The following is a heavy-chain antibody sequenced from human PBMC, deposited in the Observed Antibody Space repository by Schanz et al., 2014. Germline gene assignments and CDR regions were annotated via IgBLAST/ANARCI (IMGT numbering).Heavy chain of an antibody. CDR3: AKEKEEVAADGSCFDH. CDR2: ISFDGRNT. CDR1: GITLSGYG. J-gene: IGHJ4*02. D-gene: IGHD6-13*01. Sequence: QVQLVESGGGVVQPGRSLRLSCAASGITLSGYGLHWVRQAPGKGLEWVGFISFDGRNTGYAHSVKGRFTISRDNSKNTVNLQMNSLRAEDTAVYYCAKEKEEVAADGSCFDHWGQGTLVTVSS. V-gene: IGHV3-30*18.